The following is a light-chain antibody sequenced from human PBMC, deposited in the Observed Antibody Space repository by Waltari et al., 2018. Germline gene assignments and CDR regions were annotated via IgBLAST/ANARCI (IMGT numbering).Light chain of an antibody. CDR2: QVT. Sequence: QSALTQPPSASGSPGQSVTISCTGTSSDVGGCNYVSWYQQHPGKAPKLMIYQVTKRPSGVPDRFSGSKSGNTASLTVSGLQAEDEADYYCSSYAGSNWVFGGGTKLTVL. J-gene: IGLJ3*02. V-gene: IGLV2-8*01. CDR1: SSDVGGCNY. CDR3: SSYAGSNWV.